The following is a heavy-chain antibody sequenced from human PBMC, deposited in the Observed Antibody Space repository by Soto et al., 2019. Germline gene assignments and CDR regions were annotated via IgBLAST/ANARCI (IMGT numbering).Heavy chain of an antibody. CDR3: ARVGSSGWSPDY. J-gene: IGHJ4*02. CDR1: GGSISGHY. CDR2: IFYSGSTTY. D-gene: IGHD6-19*01. V-gene: IGHV4-59*11. Sequence: SETLSLTCTVSGGSISGHYWIWIRQPPGEGMEWIGYIFYSGSTTYNNNPSLKSRVTISVDTSKNQFSLRLSSVTAADTAVYYCARVGSSGWSPDYWGQGTMVTVSS.